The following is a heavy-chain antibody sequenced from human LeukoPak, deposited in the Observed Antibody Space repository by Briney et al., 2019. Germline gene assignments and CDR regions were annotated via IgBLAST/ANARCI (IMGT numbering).Heavy chain of an antibody. CDR2: IYSGGRT. CDR1: GFTVSSNY. D-gene: IGHD3-22*01. Sequence: GGSLRLSCAASGFTVSSNYMSWVRQAPGKGLEWVSVIYSGGRTYYADSVKGRFTISRDNSKNTLYLQMNSLRAEDTAVYYCARESNSGYYLSYWGQGTLVTVSA. CDR3: ARESNSGYYLSY. V-gene: IGHV3-66*01. J-gene: IGHJ4*02.